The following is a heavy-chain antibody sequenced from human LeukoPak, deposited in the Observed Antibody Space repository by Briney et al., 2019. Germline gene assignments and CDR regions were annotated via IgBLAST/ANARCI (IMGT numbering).Heavy chain of an antibody. V-gene: IGHV1-2*06. CDR3: AITYSNNAFDV. CDR1: GYTFSNYH. D-gene: IGHD2-15*01. Sequence: ASVKVSCKTSGYTFSNYHIHWLRQAPGQGLEWMGRINPNTGGANYAQNFQGRVTMTRDTSTSTAYMDLSRLTSDDTAIYYCAITYSNNAFDVWGQGTVVTASS. CDR2: INPNTGGA. J-gene: IGHJ3*01.